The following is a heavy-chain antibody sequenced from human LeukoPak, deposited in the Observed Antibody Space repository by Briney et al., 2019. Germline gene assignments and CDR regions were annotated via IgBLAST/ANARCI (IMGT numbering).Heavy chain of an antibody. CDR1: GFTFSSYW. Sequence: GGSLRPSCAASGFTFSSYWMSWVRQAPGKGLEWVANIKQDGSEKYYMDSVKGRFTISRDNAKNSLYLQMNSLRAEDTAVYYCAREEWELLRYYYYYMDVWGKGTTVTVSS. J-gene: IGHJ6*03. D-gene: IGHD1-26*01. V-gene: IGHV3-7*01. CDR3: AREEWELLRYYYYYMDV. CDR2: IKQDGSEK.